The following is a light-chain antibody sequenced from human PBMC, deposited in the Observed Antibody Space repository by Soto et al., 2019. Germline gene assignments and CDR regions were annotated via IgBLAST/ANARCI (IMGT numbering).Light chain of an antibody. Sequence: DIQMTQAPSSVSASVGDRVTITCRASQDINNRVAWFQQRPGRAPKYLIQAASILQSGFPSRFSATGSGTDSPLTIDGLQPEDFATYYCIQVMNFPRTFGQGPKLEIK. V-gene: IGKV1-12*01. CDR1: QDINNR. CDR2: AAS. J-gene: IGKJ1*01. CDR3: IQVMNFPRT.